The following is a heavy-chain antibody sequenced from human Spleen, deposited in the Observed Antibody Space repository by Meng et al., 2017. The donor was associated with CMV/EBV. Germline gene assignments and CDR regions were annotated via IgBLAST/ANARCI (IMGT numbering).Heavy chain of an antibody. D-gene: IGHD2-21*01. CDR3: ASVPAYSYSLLDY. J-gene: IGHJ4*02. V-gene: IGHV6-1*01. Sequence: ARVQPFGPGSRRASPTHTRPFASSWARGCSNVASWYWVRKSPWRGLGWLGRTYYRSKWQYDYATSVQSRIPITPDTSKYQFSLLLNSMSLEDTAAYYCASVPAYSYSLLDYWGQGTLVTVSS. CDR2: TYYRSKWQY. CDR1: WARGCSNVAS.